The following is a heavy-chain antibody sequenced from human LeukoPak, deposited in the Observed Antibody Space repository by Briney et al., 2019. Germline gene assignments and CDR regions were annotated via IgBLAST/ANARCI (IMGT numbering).Heavy chain of an antibody. CDR3: ARASRSKSFAYYYMDV. Sequence: ASVKVSCKASGYTFTSYDINWVRQATGQGLEWMGWMNPNSGNTGYAQKFQGRVTITRNTSISTAYMELSSLRSEDTAVYYCARASRSKSFAYYYMDVWGKGTTVTVSS. V-gene: IGHV1-8*03. J-gene: IGHJ6*03. CDR1: GYTFTSYD. CDR2: MNPNSGNT. D-gene: IGHD3-10*01.